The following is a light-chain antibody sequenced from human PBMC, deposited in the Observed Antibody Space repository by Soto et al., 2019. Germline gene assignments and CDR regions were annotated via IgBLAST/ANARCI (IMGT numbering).Light chain of an antibody. CDR3: AAWDDSLNGLYV. J-gene: IGLJ1*01. CDR2: TDN. V-gene: IGLV1-44*01. Sequence: QSVLTQPPSASGTPGQRVTISCSGSSSNIGINTVNWYQQVPGTAPKLLIYTDNQRPSGVPDRFSGSKSGTSASLAISGLQSEDEADYYCAAWDDSLNGLYVFGTGKKVNVL. CDR1: SSNIGINT.